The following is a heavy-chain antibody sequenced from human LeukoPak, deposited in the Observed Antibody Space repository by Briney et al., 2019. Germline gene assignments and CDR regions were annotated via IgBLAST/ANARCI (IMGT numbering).Heavy chain of an antibody. CDR3: ANLYQLLQRADASDI. D-gene: IGHD2-2*01. V-gene: IGHV3-23*01. J-gene: IGHJ3*02. CDR2: ISGSGGST. CDR1: GFTFSSYA. Sequence: PGGSLRLSCAASGFTFSSYAMSWVRQAPGKGLEWVSAISGSGGSTYYADSVKGRFTISRDNSKNTLYLQMNSLGAEDTAVYYCANLYQLLQRADASDIWGQGTMVTVSS.